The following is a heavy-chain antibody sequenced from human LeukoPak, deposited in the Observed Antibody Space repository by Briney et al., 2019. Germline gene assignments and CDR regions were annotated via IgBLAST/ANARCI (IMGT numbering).Heavy chain of an antibody. CDR2: IYYSGST. CDR3: ARGEGYDFWSGYPLGCLDY. CDR1: GGSISSYY. J-gene: IGHJ4*02. V-gene: IGHV4-59*01. Sequence: SETLSLTCTVSGGSISSYYWSWIRQPPGKGLEWIGYIYYSGSTNYNPSLKSRVTISVDTSKNQFSLKLSSVTAADTAVYYCARGEGYDFWSGYPLGCLDYWGQGTLVTVSS. D-gene: IGHD3-3*01.